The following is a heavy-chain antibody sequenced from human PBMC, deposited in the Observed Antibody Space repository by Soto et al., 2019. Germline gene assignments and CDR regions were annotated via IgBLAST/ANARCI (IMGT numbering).Heavy chain of an antibody. CDR1: GGSFSGYY. CDR2: INHSGST. D-gene: IGHD6-13*01. Sequence: SETLSLTCAVYGGSFSGYYWSWIRQPPGKGLEWIGEINHSGSTNYNPSLKSRVTISVDTSKNQFSPKLSSVTAADTAVYYCARRGYSSSWYSRYMDVWGKGTTVTVSS. V-gene: IGHV4-34*01. J-gene: IGHJ6*03. CDR3: ARRGYSSSWYSRYMDV.